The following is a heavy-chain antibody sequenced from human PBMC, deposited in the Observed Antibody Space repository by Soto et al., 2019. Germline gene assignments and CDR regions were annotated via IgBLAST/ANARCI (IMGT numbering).Heavy chain of an antibody. CDR1: GGTFTSIA. V-gene: IGHV1-69*01. D-gene: IGHD6-13*01. J-gene: IGHJ6*02. CDR3: ASSAGLDHLLNYYGLNV. Sequence: QVHLVQSSAGVKKPGSSVKVSCKASGGTFTSIAFSWVRQAPGQGLEWMGGIIPVLGTPNYAQKFQARVTITADESTTPVHMELSSLRSDDTAVYYCASSAGLDHLLNYYGLNVWGQGTTVTV. CDR2: IIPVLGTP.